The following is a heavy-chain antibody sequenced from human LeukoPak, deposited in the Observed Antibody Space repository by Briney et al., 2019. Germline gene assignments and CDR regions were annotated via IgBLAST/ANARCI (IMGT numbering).Heavy chain of an antibody. J-gene: IGHJ5*02. D-gene: IGHD2-2*01. CDR3: AREDNVVVPAASFGNWFDP. V-gene: IGHV7-4-1*02. Sequence: ASVKVSCKASGYTFTSYAMNWVRQAPGQGLEWMGWINTNTGNPTYAQGFTGRFVFSLDTSVSTAYLQISSLKAEDTAVYYCAREDNVVVPAASFGNWFDPWGQGTLVTVSS. CDR2: INTNTGNP. CDR1: GYTFTSYA.